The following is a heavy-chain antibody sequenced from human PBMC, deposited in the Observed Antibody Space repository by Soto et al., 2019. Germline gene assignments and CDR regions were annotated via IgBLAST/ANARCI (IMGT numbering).Heavy chain of an antibody. CDR2: ISYDGRNK. CDR3: AKDRHDWNRIGYFDY. V-gene: IGHV3-30*18. D-gene: IGHD1-1*01. J-gene: IGHJ4*02. Sequence: QVQLQESGGGVVQTGRSLRLSCTASGFTFSSYGMQWVRQAPGKGLEWVAVISYDGRNKFYADSVKGRFTISRDNSKNTLDLQMNSLRGEDSALYYCAKDRHDWNRIGYFDYWGQGTLVTVSA. CDR1: GFTFSSYG.